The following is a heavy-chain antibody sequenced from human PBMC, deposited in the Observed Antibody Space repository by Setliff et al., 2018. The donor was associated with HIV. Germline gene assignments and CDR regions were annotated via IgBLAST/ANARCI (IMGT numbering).Heavy chain of an antibody. D-gene: IGHD2-15*01. J-gene: IGHJ1*01. V-gene: IGHV3-49*04. Sequence: GGSLRLSCAASGFTFSSYSMNWVRQAPGKGLEWVGFIRSQAFGATTEYAASVKGRFTISRDDSKSIAYLQMNSLKTEDTAVYFCTRHNTGWYPEYFQHWGQGTLVTVSS. CDR1: GFTFSSYS. CDR2: IRSQAFGATT. CDR3: TRHNTGWYPEYFQH.